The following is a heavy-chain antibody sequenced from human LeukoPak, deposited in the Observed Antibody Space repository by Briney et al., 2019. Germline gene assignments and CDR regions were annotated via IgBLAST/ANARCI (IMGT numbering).Heavy chain of an antibody. D-gene: IGHD2-2*01. J-gene: IGHJ4*02. V-gene: IGHV3-66*01. CDR1: GFTVSSNY. Sequence: GGSLRLSCAASGFTVSSNYMSWVRQAPGKRLEWVSVIYSGGSTYYADSVKGRFTISRDNSKNTLYLQMNSLRAEDTAVYYCASGLDCSSTSCYYDFDYWGQRTLVTVSS. CDR3: ASGLDCSSTSCYYDFDY. CDR2: IYSGGST.